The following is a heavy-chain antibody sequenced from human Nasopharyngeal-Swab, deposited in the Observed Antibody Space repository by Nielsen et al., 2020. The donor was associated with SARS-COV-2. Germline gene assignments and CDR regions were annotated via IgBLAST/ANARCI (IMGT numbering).Heavy chain of an antibody. CDR1: GFTFSSYA. D-gene: IGHD6-19*01. CDR3: AKDSSGWYGALDI. CDR2: ISYDGSNK. V-gene: IGHV3-30-3*01. J-gene: IGHJ3*02. Sequence: GESLKISCAASGFTFSSYAMHWVRQAPGKGLEWVAVISYDGSNKYYADSVKGRFTISRDNSKNTLYLQMNSLRAEDTAVYYCAKDSSGWYGALDIWGQGTMVTVSS.